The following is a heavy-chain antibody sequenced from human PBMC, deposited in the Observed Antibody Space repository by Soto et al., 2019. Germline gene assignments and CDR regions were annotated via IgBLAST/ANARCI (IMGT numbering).Heavy chain of an antibody. D-gene: IGHD5-18*01. CDR3: AKARGYSYGYPSDY. CDR1: GFTFGYYW. V-gene: IGHV3-7*03. J-gene: IGHJ4*02. CDR2: IKWDASEK. Sequence: GGSLRLSCAASGFTFGYYWMSWVRQAPGKGLEWLATIKWDASEKKYVDSVKGRFTMSRDNSRNTLFLQLNSLRAEDTAVYYCAKARGYSYGYPSDYRGQGTTVTVS.